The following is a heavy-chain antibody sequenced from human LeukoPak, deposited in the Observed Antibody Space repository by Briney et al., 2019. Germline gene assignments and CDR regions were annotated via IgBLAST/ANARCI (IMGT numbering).Heavy chain of an antibody. CDR2: ISWNSGDI. CDR1: GFTFENYA. J-gene: IGHJ5*02. D-gene: IGHD1-26*01. V-gene: IGHV3-9*01. CDR3: AKDVPGTYTPIFDP. Sequence: GRSLRLSCAASGFTFENYAMYWVRQAPGKGLEWVSFISWNSGDIHYADSVKGRFTISRDNAENSLYLQMNSLRPEDTALYYCAKDVPGTYTPIFDPWGQGTLVTVSS.